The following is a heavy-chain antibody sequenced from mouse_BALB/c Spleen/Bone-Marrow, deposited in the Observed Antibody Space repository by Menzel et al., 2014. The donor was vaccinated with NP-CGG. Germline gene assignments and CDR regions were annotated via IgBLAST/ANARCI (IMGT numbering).Heavy chain of an antibody. J-gene: IGHJ4*01. Sequence: EVQVVESGGGLVQPGGSLRLSCATSGFTFTDYYMSWVRQPPGKALEWLGFIRNKANGYTTEYSASVKGRFTISRDKSQRILYLQMNTLRAEDSTTKNCARDENYAMEYWGQGTSVTVSS. CDR1: GFTFTDYY. CDR3: ARDENYAMEY. V-gene: IGHV7-3*02. CDR2: IRNKANGYTT.